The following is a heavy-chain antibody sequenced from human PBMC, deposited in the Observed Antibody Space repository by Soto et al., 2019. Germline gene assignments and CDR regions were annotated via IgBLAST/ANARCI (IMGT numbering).Heavy chain of an antibody. D-gene: IGHD4-17*01. Sequence: GGSLKLSCEASGFIFRNYAMSWVRQAPGKGLEWVSATSGSGGSTYYAGSVKGRFTISRDNSKSTVFLQMKSLRAEDTAVYYCASGLSSDYTSYWGQGNVLTISS. CDR3: ASGLSSDYTSY. J-gene: IGHJ4*02. V-gene: IGHV3-23*01. CDR1: GFIFRNYA. CDR2: TSGSGGST.